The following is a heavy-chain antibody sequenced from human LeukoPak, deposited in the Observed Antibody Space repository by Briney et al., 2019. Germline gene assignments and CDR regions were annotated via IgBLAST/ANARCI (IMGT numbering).Heavy chain of an antibody. CDR1: GYTFTSYY. J-gene: IGHJ4*02. CDR2: INPSGGST. V-gene: IGHV1-46*01. Sequence: GASVKVSCRASGYTFTSYYMHWVRQAPGQGLEWVGIINPSGGSTSYAQKFRGRVTMTRDTSTSTVYMELSSLRSEDTAVYYCARGFFDTTGPIDYWGQGTLVTVSS. CDR3: ARGFFDTTGPIDY. D-gene: IGHD1-1*01.